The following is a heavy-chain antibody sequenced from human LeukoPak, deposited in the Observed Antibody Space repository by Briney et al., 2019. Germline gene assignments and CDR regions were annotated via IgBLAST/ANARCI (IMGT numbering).Heavy chain of an antibody. D-gene: IGHD3-22*01. CDR3: ARDSIAYYYDSSGYYTPPIDY. CDR2: IIPILGIA. CDR1: GDTFSSYA. Sequence: SVKASCKASGDTFSSYAISWVRQAPGQGLEWMGRIIPILGIANYAQKFQGRVTITADKSTSTAYMELSSLRSEDTAAYYCARDSIAYYYDSSGYYTPPIDYWGQGTLVTVSS. V-gene: IGHV1-69*04. J-gene: IGHJ4*02.